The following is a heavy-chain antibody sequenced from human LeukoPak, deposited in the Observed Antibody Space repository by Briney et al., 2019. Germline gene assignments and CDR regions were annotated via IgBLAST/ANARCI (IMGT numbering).Heavy chain of an antibody. CDR2: ISSSSSTI. J-gene: IGHJ6*02. V-gene: IGHV3-48*01. CDR1: GFTFSSYS. Sequence: GGSLRLSCAASGFTFSSYSMNWVRQAPGKGLEWGSYISSSSSTIYYADSVKGRFTISRDNAKNSLYLQMNSLRAEDTAVYYCARKVQLWLDYYGMDVWGQGTTVTVSS. CDR3: ARKVQLWLDYYGMDV. D-gene: IGHD5-18*01.